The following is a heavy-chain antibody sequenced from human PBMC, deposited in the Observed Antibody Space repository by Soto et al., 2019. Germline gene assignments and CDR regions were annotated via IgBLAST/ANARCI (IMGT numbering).Heavy chain of an antibody. V-gene: IGHV1-2*04. CDR3: ARHARPDLVVGYFDY. CDR2: INPNSGGT. Sequence: ASVKVSCKASGYTFTGYYMHWVRQAPGQGLGWMGWINPNSGGTNYAQKFQGWVTMTRDTSTSTAYMELSRLRSDDTAVYYCARHARPDLVVGYFDYWGQGTLVTVSS. J-gene: IGHJ4*02. D-gene: IGHD6-6*01. CDR1: GYTFTGYY.